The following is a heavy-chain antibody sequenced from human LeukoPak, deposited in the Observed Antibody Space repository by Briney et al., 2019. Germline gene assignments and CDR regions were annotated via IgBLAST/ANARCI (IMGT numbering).Heavy chain of an antibody. D-gene: IGHD5-18*01. V-gene: IGHV1-18*01. J-gene: IGHJ4*02. CDR3: AAHQYSYGHFDY. Sequence: QKLQGRVAMTTDTSTSTAYMELRRLRSDDTAVYYCAAHQYSYGHFDYWGQGTLVTVSS.